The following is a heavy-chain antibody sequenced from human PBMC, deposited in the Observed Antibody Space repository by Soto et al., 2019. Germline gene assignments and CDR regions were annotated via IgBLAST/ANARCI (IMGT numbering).Heavy chain of an antibody. CDR1: GGTFKNYA. D-gene: IGHD2-8*01. CDR2: TIPIFDTP. V-gene: IGHV1-69*06. CDR3: ARGPPRRDGYNTN. Sequence: QVQLVQSGAEVKKPGSSVKVSCKASGGTFKNYAIRWVRQAPGQGLEWMGGTIPIFDTPDYAQKFQGRVTITADKSRTIVYMELSSLRSEDTAVYYCARGPPRRDGYNTNWGQGTLVTVSS. J-gene: IGHJ4*02.